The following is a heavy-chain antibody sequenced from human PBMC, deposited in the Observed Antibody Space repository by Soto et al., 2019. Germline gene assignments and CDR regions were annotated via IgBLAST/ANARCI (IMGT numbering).Heavy chain of an antibody. Sequence: GGSLRLSFAASGFTFSSYAISWVRQAPGKGLEWVSAISGSGGSTYYADSVKGRFTISRDNSKNTLYLQMNSLRAEDTAVYYCAKDWYSNYFDYWGQGTLVTVSS. J-gene: IGHJ4*02. D-gene: IGHD4-4*01. CDR1: GFTFSSYA. CDR3: AKDWYSNYFDY. CDR2: ISGSGGST. V-gene: IGHV3-23*01.